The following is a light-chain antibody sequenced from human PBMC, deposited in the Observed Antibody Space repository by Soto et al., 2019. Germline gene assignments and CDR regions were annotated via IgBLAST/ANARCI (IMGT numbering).Light chain of an antibody. CDR3: QSYDSSNVV. J-gene: IGLJ2*01. Sequence: NFMLTQPHSVSESPGKTVTISCTRSSGSIASNYVQWYQQRPGSAPTTVIYEDNQRPSGVPDRFSGSIDSSSNSASLTIAGLKPEDEADYYCQSYDSSNVVLGGGTKLTVL. V-gene: IGLV6-57*04. CDR2: EDN. CDR1: SGSIASNY.